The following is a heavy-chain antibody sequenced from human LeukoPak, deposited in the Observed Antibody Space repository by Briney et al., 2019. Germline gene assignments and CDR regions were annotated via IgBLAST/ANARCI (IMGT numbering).Heavy chain of an antibody. V-gene: IGHV4-59*01. CDR2: IYYSGST. CDR3: ARDGALLDYYYYGMDV. D-gene: IGHD2/OR15-2a*01. Sequence: SETLSLTCTVSGGSISSYYWSWIRQPPGKGLEWIGYIYYSGSTNYNPSLKSRVTISVDTSKNQFSLKLSSVTAADTAVYYCARDGALLDYYYYGMDVWGQGTTVTVSS. J-gene: IGHJ6*02. CDR1: GGSISSYY.